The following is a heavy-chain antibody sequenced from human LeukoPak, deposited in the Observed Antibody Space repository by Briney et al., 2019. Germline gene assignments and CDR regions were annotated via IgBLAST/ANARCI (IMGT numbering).Heavy chain of an antibody. CDR3: ARAKITIFGVVIIPPYFDY. J-gene: IGHJ4*02. CDR1: GGSFSGHY. CDR2: INHSGST. Sequence: SETLSLTCAVYGGSFSGHYWSWIRQPPGKGLEGIGEINHSGSTNYNPSLKSRVTISVDTSKNQFSLKLSSVTAADTAVHYCARAKITIFGVVIIPPYFDYWGQGTLVTVSS. D-gene: IGHD3-3*01. V-gene: IGHV4-34*01.